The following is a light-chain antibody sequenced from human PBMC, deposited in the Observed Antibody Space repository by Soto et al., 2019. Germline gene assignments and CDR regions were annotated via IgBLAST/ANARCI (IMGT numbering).Light chain of an antibody. V-gene: IGLV1-44*01. CDR3: AAWDDSLNGPV. Sequence: QLVLTQPPSASGTPGQRVTISCSGTSSNIGSNTVNWYQQLPGTAPKLLIYSNNQRPSGVPYRFSGSKSGTSASLAISGLQSEDEADYYCAAWDDSLNGPVFGGGTKLTVL. CDR2: SNN. J-gene: IGLJ3*02. CDR1: SSNIGSNT.